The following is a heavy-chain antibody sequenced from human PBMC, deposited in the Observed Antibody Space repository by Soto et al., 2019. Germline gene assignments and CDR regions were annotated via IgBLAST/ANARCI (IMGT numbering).Heavy chain of an antibody. CDR1: GYTFTRYG. CDR2: ISAYNGNT. CDR3: ARTYVGIAAAGMIRWFDP. J-gene: IGHJ5*02. V-gene: IGHV1-18*01. D-gene: IGHD6-13*01. Sequence: GASVKVYCKASGYTFTRYGISWVRQDPGQGLEWMGWISAYNGNTNYAQKLQGRVTMTTDTSTSTAYMELRSLRSDDTAVYYCARTYVGIAAAGMIRWFDPWGQGTLVTVSS.